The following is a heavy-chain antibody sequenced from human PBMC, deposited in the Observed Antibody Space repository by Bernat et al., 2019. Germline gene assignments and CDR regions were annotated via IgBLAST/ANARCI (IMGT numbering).Heavy chain of an antibody. CDR2: ISSSGSTI. CDR3: ARGPYCSGGSCSDY. Sequence: EVQLVESGGGLVQPGGSLRLSCAASGFTFSSYEMNWVRQAPGKGLEWVSYISSSGSTIYYADSVKGRFTISRDNAKNSLYLQMNSLRAEDTAVYYCARGPYCSGGSCSDYWGQGTLVTVSS. CDR1: GFTFSSYE. D-gene: IGHD2-15*01. J-gene: IGHJ4*02. V-gene: IGHV3-48*03.